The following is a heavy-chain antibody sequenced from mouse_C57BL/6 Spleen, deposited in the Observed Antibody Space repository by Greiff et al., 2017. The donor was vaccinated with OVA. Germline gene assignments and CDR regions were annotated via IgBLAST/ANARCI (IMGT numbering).Heavy chain of an antibody. CDR2: ISNGGGST. CDR1: GFTFSDYY. Sequence: VQGVESGGGLVQPGGSLKLSCAASGFTFSDYYMYWVRQTPEKRLEWVAYISNGGGSTYYPDTVKGRFTISRDNAKNTLYLQMSRLKSEDTAMYYCARRGIYYDYDDWYFDVWGTGTTVTVSS. CDR3: ARRGIYYDYDDWYFDV. J-gene: IGHJ1*03. V-gene: IGHV5-12*01. D-gene: IGHD2-4*01.